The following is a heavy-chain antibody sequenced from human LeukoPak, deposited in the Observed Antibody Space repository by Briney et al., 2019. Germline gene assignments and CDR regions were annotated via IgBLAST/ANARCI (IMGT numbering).Heavy chain of an antibody. D-gene: IGHD5-12*01. Sequence: GASVKVSCKASGYSFCDYGFSWVRQAPGQGLEWLGWISAYNGNRNYAQKVEGRVTMTTDTSTSTAYLELRGLRPDDTAVYYCARDDSGAKVDIDYWGQGTLLIVSS. CDR2: ISAYNGNR. J-gene: IGHJ4*02. V-gene: IGHV1-18*01. CDR3: ARDDSGAKVDIDY. CDR1: GYSFCDYG.